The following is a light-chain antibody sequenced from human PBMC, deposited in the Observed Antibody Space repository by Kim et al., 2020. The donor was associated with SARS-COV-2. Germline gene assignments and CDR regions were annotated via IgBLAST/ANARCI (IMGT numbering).Light chain of an antibody. CDR3: QQYDTYLRT. Sequence: ACVGDRVTITCRASQSIGSSLAWYQQKPGKAPKLLISKASSLESGVPSRFSGSGSGTEFTLTISSLQPDDFATYYCQQYDTYLRTFGQGTKVDIK. V-gene: IGKV1-5*03. CDR1: QSIGSS. CDR2: KAS. J-gene: IGKJ1*01.